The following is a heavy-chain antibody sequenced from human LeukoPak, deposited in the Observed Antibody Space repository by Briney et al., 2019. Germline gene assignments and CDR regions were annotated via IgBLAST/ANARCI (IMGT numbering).Heavy chain of an antibody. V-gene: IGHV1-24*01. CDR2: FDPEDGET. D-gene: IGHD5-24*01. CDR3: ATGRTREMATIYFDY. CDR1: GYTLTELS. J-gene: IGHJ4*02. Sequence: ASVKVSCKVSGYTLTELSMHWVRQAPGKGLEWMGGFDPEDGETIYAQKFQGRVTMTEDTSTDTAYMELSSLRSEDTAVYYCATGRTREMATIYFDYWGQGTLVTVSS.